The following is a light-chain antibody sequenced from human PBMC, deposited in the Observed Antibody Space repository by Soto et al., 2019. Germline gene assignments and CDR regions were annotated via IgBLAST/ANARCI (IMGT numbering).Light chain of an antibody. Sequence: QSVLTQPPSVSGAPGHRVTISCTGISSNIGAGYDVHWYQRLPGSAPKLLIYGNTNRPSGVPVRFSGSKSGTSASLAITGLQAEDEADYYCQSYDTSLSAPVFGGGTKVTV. V-gene: IGLV1-40*01. J-gene: IGLJ3*02. CDR3: QSYDTSLSAPV. CDR1: SSNIGAGYD. CDR2: GNT.